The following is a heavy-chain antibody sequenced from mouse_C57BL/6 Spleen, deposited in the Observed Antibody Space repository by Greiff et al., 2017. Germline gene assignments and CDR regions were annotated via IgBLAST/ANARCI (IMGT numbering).Heavy chain of an antibody. J-gene: IGHJ3*01. V-gene: IGHV5-6*02. Sequence: EVMLVESGGDLVKPGGSLKLSCAASGFTFSSYGMSWVRQTPDKRLEWVATISSGGSYTYYPDSVKGRFTISRDNAKNTLYLQMSSLKSEDTAMYYCARQRYDYDEALAYWGQGTLVTVSA. CDR3: ARQRYDYDEALAY. CDR1: GFTFSSYG. D-gene: IGHD2-4*01. CDR2: ISSGGSYT.